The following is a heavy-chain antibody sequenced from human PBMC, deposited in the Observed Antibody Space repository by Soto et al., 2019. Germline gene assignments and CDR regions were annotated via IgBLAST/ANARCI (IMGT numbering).Heavy chain of an antibody. CDR3: ARATYCSGGSCSYYYYYGMDV. V-gene: IGHV1-18*04. CDR2: ISAYNGNT. J-gene: IGHJ6*02. D-gene: IGHD2-15*01. CDR1: GYTFTSYG. Sequence: QVQLVQSGAEVKKPGASVKVSCKASGYTFTSYGISRVRQAPGQGLEWMGWISAYNGNTNYAQKLQGRVTMTTDTSTSTAYMELRSLRSDDTAVYYCARATYCSGGSCSYYYYYGMDVWGQGTTVTVSS.